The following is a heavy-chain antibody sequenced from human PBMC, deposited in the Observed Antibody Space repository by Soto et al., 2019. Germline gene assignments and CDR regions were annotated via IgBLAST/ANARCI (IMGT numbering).Heavy chain of an antibody. J-gene: IGHJ6*02. CDR3: ARVKWFGETYYYYGMDV. CDR2: ISSSSSYI. D-gene: IGHD3-10*01. V-gene: IGHV3-21*01. CDR1: GFTFSSYS. Sequence: EVQLVESGGGLVKPGGSLRLSCAASGFTFSSYSMNWVRQAPGKGLEWVSSISSSSSYIYYADSVKGRFTISRDNAKNSLYLQMNSLRAEDTAVYYCARVKWFGETYYYYGMDVWGQGTTVTVSS.